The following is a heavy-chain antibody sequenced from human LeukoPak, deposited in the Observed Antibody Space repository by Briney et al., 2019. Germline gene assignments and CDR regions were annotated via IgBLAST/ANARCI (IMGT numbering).Heavy chain of an antibody. CDR3: ARIAAAGTDRDY. Sequence: GASVKVSCKASGYTFISYSMHWVRQAPGQGLEWMGIIDPSGGSTSYAQKFQGRVTMTRDMSTSTVYMELSSLRSEDTALYYCARIAAAGTDRDYWGQGTLVTVSS. CDR1: GYTFISYS. V-gene: IGHV1-46*01. D-gene: IGHD6-13*01. CDR2: IDPSGGST. J-gene: IGHJ4*02.